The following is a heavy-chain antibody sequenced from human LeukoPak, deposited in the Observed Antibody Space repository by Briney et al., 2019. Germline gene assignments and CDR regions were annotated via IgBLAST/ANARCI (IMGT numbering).Heavy chain of an antibody. D-gene: IGHD6-25*01. CDR2: IRYDGSNK. J-gene: IGHJ4*02. V-gene: IGHV3-30*02. CDR3: ARDSQYSSATPDY. Sequence: GGSLRLSCAASGFTFSSYGMHWVRQAPGKGLEWVAFIRYDGSNKYHADSVKGRFTISRDNSKNTLYLQMNSLRAEDTAVYYCARDSQYSSATPDYWGQGTLVTVSS. CDR1: GFTFSSYG.